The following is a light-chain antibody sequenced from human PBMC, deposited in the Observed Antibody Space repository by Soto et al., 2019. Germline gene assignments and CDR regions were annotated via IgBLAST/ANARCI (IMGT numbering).Light chain of an antibody. CDR2: EVR. V-gene: IGLV2-14*01. J-gene: IGLJ1*01. CDR3: RSYTSSSIDHV. CDR1: SSDVGGYNY. Sequence: QSALTQPASVSGSPGQSITISCTGTSSDVGGYNYVSWYQHHPGKAPKLMIYEVRNRPSGVSNRFSGSKSGNTASLTISGLQAEDEADYYCRSYTSSSIDHVFGTGTKVTVL.